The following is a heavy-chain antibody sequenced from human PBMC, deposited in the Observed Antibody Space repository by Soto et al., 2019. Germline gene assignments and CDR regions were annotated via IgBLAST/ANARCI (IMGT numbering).Heavy chain of an antibody. CDR3: ATMDRNRDYVSLVDY. CDR1: GFIFINYG. CDR2: ISHDGNHK. V-gene: IGHV3-30*03. D-gene: IGHD4-17*01. Sequence: GGSLRLSCAASGFIFINYGMHWVRQAPGKGLEWVAIISHDGNHKNYADSVKGRFTISRDNSKNTLYLQMESLGAEDTAVYYCATMDRNRDYVSLVDYWGQGTLVTVSS. J-gene: IGHJ4*02.